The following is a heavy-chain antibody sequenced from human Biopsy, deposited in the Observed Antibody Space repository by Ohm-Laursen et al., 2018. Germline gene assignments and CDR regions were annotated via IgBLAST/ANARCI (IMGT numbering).Heavy chain of an antibody. CDR3: ASGDIGGIGLDV. J-gene: IGHJ6*02. D-gene: IGHD3-10*01. Sequence: SSVKVSCKASGDTFTTSAISWVRQVPGQGLDWMGRIIPILGTVDYGQNFQGRVTIRADTSTTFLELTSLRYDATAVYYFASGDIGGIGLDVWGLGTTVTVSS. V-gene: IGHV1-69*04. CDR1: GDTFTTSA. CDR2: IIPILGTV.